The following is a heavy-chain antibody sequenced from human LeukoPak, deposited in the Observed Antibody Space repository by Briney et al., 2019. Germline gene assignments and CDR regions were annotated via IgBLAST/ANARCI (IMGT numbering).Heavy chain of an antibody. CDR3: AITYSSGWSPYDY. V-gene: IGHV5-51*01. CDR1: GSSFTSYW. J-gene: IGHJ4*02. CDR2: IYPGDSDT. D-gene: IGHD6-19*01. Sequence: GASLQISCKGSGSSFTSYWIGWVRQLPGKGLEWMGIIYPGDSDTRYSPSFQGQVTISADKSISTAYLQRSSLKASDTAMYYCAITYSSGWSPYDYWGQGTLVTVSS.